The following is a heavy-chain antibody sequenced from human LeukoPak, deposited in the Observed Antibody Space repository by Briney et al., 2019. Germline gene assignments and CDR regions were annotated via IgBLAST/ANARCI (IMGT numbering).Heavy chain of an antibody. Sequence: SVNVSFKASGGTFSSYAISWVRQAPGQGLEWMGGIIPIFGTANYAQKFQGRVTITADESTSTDYMELSSLRSEDTAVYYCARDHYYDSSGYYVSWGQGTLVTVSS. CDR1: GGTFSSYA. D-gene: IGHD3-22*01. V-gene: IGHV1-69*13. CDR3: ARDHYYDSSGYYVS. CDR2: IIPIFGTA. J-gene: IGHJ5*02.